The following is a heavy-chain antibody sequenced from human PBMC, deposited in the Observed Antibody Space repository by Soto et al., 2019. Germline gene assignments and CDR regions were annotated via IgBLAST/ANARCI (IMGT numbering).Heavy chain of an antibody. J-gene: IGHJ5*02. D-gene: IGHD1-1*01. CDR2: ISGSGGST. CDR3: AKAPGPRYTTTNWFDP. Sequence: EVQLLESGGGLVQPGGSLRLSCAASGFTFSSYAMSWVRQAPGKGLEWVSAISGSGGSTYYADSVKGRFTISRDNSKNTLYLQMNSLRAEDTAVYYCAKAPGPRYTTTNWFDPWGQGTLVTVSS. V-gene: IGHV3-23*01. CDR1: GFTFSSYA.